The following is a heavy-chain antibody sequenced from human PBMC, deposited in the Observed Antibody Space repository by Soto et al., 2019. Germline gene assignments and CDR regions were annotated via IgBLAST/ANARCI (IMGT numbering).Heavy chain of an antibody. CDR3: ARRSITGTDYYYYGMDV. V-gene: IGHV5-10-1*01. D-gene: IGHD1-20*01. J-gene: IGHJ6*02. CDR2: IDPSDSYT. Sequence: PGESLKISCKGSGYSFTSYWISWVRQMPGKGLEWMGRIDPSDSYTNYSPSFQGHVTISADKSISTAYLQWSSLKASDTAMYYCARRSITGTDYYYYGMDVWGQGTTVTVSS. CDR1: GYSFTSYW.